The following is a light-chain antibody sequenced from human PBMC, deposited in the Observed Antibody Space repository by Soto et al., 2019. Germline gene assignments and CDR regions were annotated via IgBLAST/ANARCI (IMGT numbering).Light chain of an antibody. V-gene: IGLV2-23*02. CDR3: SSYAGSRWV. CDR2: EVD. Sequence: QAVVTQPASVSGSPGQSITISCSGTTSDVGIYNLVSWYQQHPGKAPKLVISEVDKRPSGVSNRFSGSRSGNTASLTISGLQSEDEADYYCSSYAGSRWVFGGGTKLTVL. J-gene: IGLJ3*02. CDR1: TSDVGIYNL.